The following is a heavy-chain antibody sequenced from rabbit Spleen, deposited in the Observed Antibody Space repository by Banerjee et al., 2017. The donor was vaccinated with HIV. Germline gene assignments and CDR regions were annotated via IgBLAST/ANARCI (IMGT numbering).Heavy chain of an antibody. CDR1: GFSFSSNW. J-gene: IGHJ4*01. Sequence: QSLEESGGDLVKPGASLTLTCTASGFSFSSNWICWVRLAPGKGLEWIACIDTNDGDTDYANWPKGRFTISKSSSTTVTLQMTSLTAADTATYFCARDLVAVIGWNFNLWGPGTLVTVS. CDR2: IDTNDGDT. D-gene: IGHD1-1*01. V-gene: IGHV1S40*01. CDR3: ARDLVAVIGWNFNL.